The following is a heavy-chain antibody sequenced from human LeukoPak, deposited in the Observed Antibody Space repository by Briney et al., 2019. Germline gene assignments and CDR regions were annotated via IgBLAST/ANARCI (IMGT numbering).Heavy chain of an antibody. V-gene: IGHV4-34*01. CDR3: ARSLGGLYYYYGMDV. CDR1: VGSFSGYY. J-gene: IGHJ6*02. D-gene: IGHD2-15*01. CDR2: INHSGST. Sequence: SETLSLTCAVYVGSFSGYYWSWIRQPPWKGLEWIGAINHSGSTNYNPSLKSRVTISVDTSKNQFSLKLSSVTAADTAVYYCARSLGGLYYYYGMDVWGQGTTVTVSS.